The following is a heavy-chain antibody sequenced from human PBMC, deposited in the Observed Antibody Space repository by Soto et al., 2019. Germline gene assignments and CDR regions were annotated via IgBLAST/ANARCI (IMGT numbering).Heavy chain of an antibody. D-gene: IGHD4-17*01. V-gene: IGHV2-26*01. Sequence: QVTLKESGPVLVKPTETLTLTCTVSGFSLSNARMGVSWIRQPPGKALEWLAHIFSNDEKAYSTSLKSRLTIYKDTSKSQVVLTMTNMDPVDTATYYCAPISYGGNSHYWGQGTLVTVSS. CDR1: GFSLSNARMG. CDR2: IFSNDEK. J-gene: IGHJ4*02. CDR3: APISYGGNSHY.